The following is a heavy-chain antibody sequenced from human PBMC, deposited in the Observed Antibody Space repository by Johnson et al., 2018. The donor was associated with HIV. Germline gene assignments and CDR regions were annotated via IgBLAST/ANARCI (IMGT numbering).Heavy chain of an antibody. CDR1: GFTFTSYA. Sequence: VQLVESGGGLVQPGGSLRLSCAASGFTFTSYAMSWVRQPPGKGLEWISYMSSSGSTIYHAESVKGRFTISSDNAKNSLYLQMNSLRAEDTAVYYCAKDQWSSSWTNDAFDIWGQGTMVTVSS. V-gene: IGHV3-48*03. CDR3: AKDQWSSSWTNDAFDI. J-gene: IGHJ3*02. D-gene: IGHD6-13*01. CDR2: MSSSGSTI.